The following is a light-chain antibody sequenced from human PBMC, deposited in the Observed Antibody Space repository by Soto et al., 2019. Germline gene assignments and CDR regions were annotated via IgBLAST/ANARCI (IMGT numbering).Light chain of an antibody. CDR3: SSFAGGTTLV. CDR1: SSDVGAYDY. V-gene: IGLV2-8*01. J-gene: IGLJ3*02. CDR2: EVN. Sequence: QSAVTQPPCASGSPGQSVTISCTGTSSDVGAYDYVSWYQQHPGKAPKLIIYEVNKRPSGVPDRFSGSKSGNTASLTVSGLQAEDEADYHCSSFAGGTTLVFGGGTKLTVL.